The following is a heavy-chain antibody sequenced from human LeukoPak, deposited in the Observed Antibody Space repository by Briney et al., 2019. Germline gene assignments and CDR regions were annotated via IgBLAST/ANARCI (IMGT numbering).Heavy chain of an antibody. V-gene: IGHV3-53*01. CDR2: IYSDGTT. J-gene: IGHJ3*02. CDR1: GFTVGSNH. Sequence: GGSLRLSCAASGFTVGSNHMSWVRQAPGKGLEWVSVIYSDGTTYYADSVKGRFTISRDNSKNTLYLQMNSLAAEDTAVYYCARDSPYSDYLIGGAFNIWGQGTMVTVSS. CDR3: ARDSPYSDYLIGGAFNI. D-gene: IGHD4-11*01.